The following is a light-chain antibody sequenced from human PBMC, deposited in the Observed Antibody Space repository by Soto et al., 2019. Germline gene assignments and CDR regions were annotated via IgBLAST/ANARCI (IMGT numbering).Light chain of an antibody. Sequence: DIQMTQSPSSLSVSVGDRVTITCRASPSISTYLNWYQQKPGKAPKLLIYPASSLQSGVPSRFSGSGSGTDFTLTISSLQPEDFATYYCQQTHGTFGQGTKVEIK. CDR1: PSISTY. V-gene: IGKV1-39*01. CDR3: QQTHGT. J-gene: IGKJ1*01. CDR2: PAS.